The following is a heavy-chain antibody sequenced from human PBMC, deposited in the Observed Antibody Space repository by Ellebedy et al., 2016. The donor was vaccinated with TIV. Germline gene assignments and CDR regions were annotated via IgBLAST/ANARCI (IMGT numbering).Heavy chain of an antibody. Sequence: SLKISCAASGFTFDDYGMHWVRQAPGKGLEWVSGISWNSGKIGYADSVKGRFTISRDNAKNMLYLQMNSLRVDDTAVYYCARAKEGTGSSDYWGQGTQVTVSS. CDR1: GFTFDDYG. V-gene: IGHV3-9*01. CDR3: ARAKEGTGSSDY. CDR2: ISWNSGKI. D-gene: IGHD3-10*01. J-gene: IGHJ4*02.